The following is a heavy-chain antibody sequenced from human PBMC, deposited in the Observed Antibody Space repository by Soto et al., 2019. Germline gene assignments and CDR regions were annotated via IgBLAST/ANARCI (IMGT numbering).Heavy chain of an antibody. CDR2: IYPSDSQT. J-gene: IGHJ4*02. Sequence: GESLKISCKADGYSFTRHWIGWVRQVPGRGLEWVAVIYPSDSQTYYSPSFRGHVTISVTKSITTVFLQWSSLRASDTAMYYCARQIYDSDTGPNFQYYFDSWGQGTPVTVSS. V-gene: IGHV5-51*01. CDR3: ARQIYDSDTGPNFQYYFDS. CDR1: GYSFTRHW. D-gene: IGHD3-22*01.